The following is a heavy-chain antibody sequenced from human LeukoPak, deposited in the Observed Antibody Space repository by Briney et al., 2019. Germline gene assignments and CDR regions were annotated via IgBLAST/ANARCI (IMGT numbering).Heavy chain of an antibody. Sequence: GGSLRLSCAASGFTFSNYAMSWVRQAPGKGLEWVSVISGSGGNTYYADSVKGRFTISRDNSRNTLYLQMNSLRAEDTAVYYCATYGGYSISWRPLDYWGQGTLVTVSS. CDR2: ISGSGGNT. V-gene: IGHV3-23*01. CDR3: ATYGGYSISWRPLDY. J-gene: IGHJ4*02. CDR1: GFTFSNYA. D-gene: IGHD4-23*01.